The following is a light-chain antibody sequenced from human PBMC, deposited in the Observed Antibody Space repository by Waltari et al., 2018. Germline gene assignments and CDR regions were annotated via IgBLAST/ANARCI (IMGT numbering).Light chain of an antibody. Sequence: DIQMTQSPSSLSASVGEKVTITCRASQSISEYLNWYQQKPGKAPKLLIYGASSLQSGVPSRFSGSGSGTDSTLSITSLQPEDSATYYCQQSYTFGGGTKVEIK. CDR1: QSISEY. J-gene: IGKJ4*01. CDR2: GAS. CDR3: QQSYT. V-gene: IGKV1-39*01.